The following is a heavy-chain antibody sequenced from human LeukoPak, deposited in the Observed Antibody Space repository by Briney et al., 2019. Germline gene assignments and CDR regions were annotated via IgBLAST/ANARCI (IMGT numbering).Heavy chain of an antibody. D-gene: IGHD3-10*02. CDR3: AELGITMIGGV. V-gene: IGHV3-7*01. Sequence: GGSLRLSCAASGFTFSSSWMSWVRRAPAKGLEWVGNIRPDGSEKQYVDSVKGRFTISRDNAKNSLYLQMNSLRAEDTAVYYCAELGITMIGGVWGKGTTVTISS. CDR2: IRPDGSEK. J-gene: IGHJ6*04. CDR1: GFTFSSSW.